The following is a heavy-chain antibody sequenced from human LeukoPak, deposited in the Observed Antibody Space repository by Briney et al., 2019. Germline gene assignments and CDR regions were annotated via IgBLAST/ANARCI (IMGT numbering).Heavy chain of an antibody. V-gene: IGHV1-2*02. CDR2: XXXXSGTT. Sequence: ASVKVSCKASGYTFTDYYIHWVRQAPRQGLEWMGWXXXXSGTTNYAQNFQGRVTVTTDTAITTAYMELSSLTSDDTAIYYCARSIVVVPATMYYYGMDVWGQGTTVTVSS. D-gene: IGHD2-2*01. J-gene: IGHJ6*02. CDR1: GYTFTDYY. CDR3: ARSIVVVPATMYYYGMDV.